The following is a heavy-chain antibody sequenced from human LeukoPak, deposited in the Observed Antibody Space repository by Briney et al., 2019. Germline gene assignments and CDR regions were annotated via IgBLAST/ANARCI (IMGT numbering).Heavy chain of an antibody. V-gene: IGHV3-21*01. Sequence: GGSLRLSCAASGFTVSNNYMSWVRQAPGKGLEWVSSISSSSSYIYYADSVKGRFTISRDNAKNSLYLQMNSLRAEDTAVYYCASYYDSSGYPDYFDYWGQGTLVTVSS. J-gene: IGHJ4*02. CDR1: GFTVSNNY. CDR2: ISSSSSYI. CDR3: ASYYDSSGYPDYFDY. D-gene: IGHD3-22*01.